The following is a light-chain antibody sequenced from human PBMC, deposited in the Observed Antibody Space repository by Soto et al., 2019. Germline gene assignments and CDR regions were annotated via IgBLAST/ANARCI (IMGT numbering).Light chain of an antibody. CDR1: QSLLHSNGYNY. V-gene: IGKV2-28*01. CDR2: LGS. CDR3: LQALQTPPT. Sequence: DIVMTQSPLSLPVTPGEPASISCRSSQSLLHSNGYNYLDWYLQKPGQSPQLLIYLGSNRASGVPERFSGSGSGTEFYLKISRVGAEDVGVYYCLQALQTPPTVGQGTKVEIK. J-gene: IGKJ1*01.